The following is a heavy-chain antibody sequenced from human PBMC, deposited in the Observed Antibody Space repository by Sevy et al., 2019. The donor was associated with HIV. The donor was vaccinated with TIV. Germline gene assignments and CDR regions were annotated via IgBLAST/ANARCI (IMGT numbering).Heavy chain of an antibody. CDR2: ISGSGGST. V-gene: IGHV3-23*01. J-gene: IGHJ6*02. Sequence: GGSLRLSCAASGFIFSSYAMSWVRQAPGKGLEWVSGISGSGGSTYDADSVEGRFTISRDNSKNTLYLQMNSLRAEDTAVYYCAKVGYCSSTSCYTIYYGMDVWGQGTTVTVSS. CDR3: AKVGYCSSTSCYTIYYGMDV. D-gene: IGHD2-2*02. CDR1: GFIFSSYA.